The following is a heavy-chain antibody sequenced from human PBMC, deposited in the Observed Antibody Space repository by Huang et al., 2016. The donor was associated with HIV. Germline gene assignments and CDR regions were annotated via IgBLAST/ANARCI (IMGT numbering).Heavy chain of an antibody. D-gene: IGHD1-26*01. Sequence: QVQLQESGPGLVKPSETLSLTCTVSGGSVSSGSYYWSWLRQPPGKGLVWIGYIYYRGSTNYTPALKSRVTISVDTSKDRFSLKRSAVTAADTAVYYCAGGTPLGATTGFDYWGQGTLVTVSS. CDR2: IYYRGST. J-gene: IGHJ4*02. CDR1: GGSVSSGSYY. V-gene: IGHV4-61*01. CDR3: AGGTPLGATTGFDY.